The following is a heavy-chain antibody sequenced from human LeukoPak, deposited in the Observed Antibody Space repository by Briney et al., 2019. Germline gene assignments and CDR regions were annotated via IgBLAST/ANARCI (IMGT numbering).Heavy chain of an antibody. CDR3: ARDLMGKRWQLLTYYYYYYMDV. D-gene: IGHD2-15*01. CDR2: IKQDGSEK. J-gene: IGHJ6*03. Sequence: GGSLRLSCAASGFTFSSYWMSWVRQAPGKGLEWVANIKQDGSEKYYVDSVKGRFTISRDNAKNSLYLQMNSLRAEDTAVYYCARDLMGKRWQLLTYYYYYYMDVWGKRTTVTVSS. CDR1: GFTFSSYW. V-gene: IGHV3-7*01.